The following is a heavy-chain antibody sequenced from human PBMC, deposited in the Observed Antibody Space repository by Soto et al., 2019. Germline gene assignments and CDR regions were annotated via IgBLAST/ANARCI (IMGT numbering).Heavy chain of an antibody. J-gene: IGHJ6*03. Sequence: GGSLRLCCLASGFTFKTYTMNWVRQAPGGGLEWISYISAGSGTIYYANSVKGRFTISRDNAESSLYLQMDSLRVEDTAVYYCARGTYDYYYMDVWGKGTSVTVSS. D-gene: IGHD2-21*01. CDR2: ISAGSGTI. CDR1: GFTFKTYT. V-gene: IGHV3-48*01. CDR3: ARGTYDYYYMDV.